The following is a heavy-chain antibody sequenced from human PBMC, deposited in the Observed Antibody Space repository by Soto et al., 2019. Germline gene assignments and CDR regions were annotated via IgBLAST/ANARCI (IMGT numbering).Heavy chain of an antibody. CDR3: ARYNAASGTYYFDY. D-gene: IGHD6-13*01. Sequence: SETLSLTCAVSGASVSSTYWWSWVRQPPGKGPEWIGEINHRGSANYNPSLKSRVTMSLDISKSQFSLRLTSVTAADTAVYFCARYNAASGTYYFDYWGRGALVTVS. CDR1: GASVSSTYW. J-gene: IGHJ4*02. V-gene: IGHV4-4*02. CDR2: INHRGSA.